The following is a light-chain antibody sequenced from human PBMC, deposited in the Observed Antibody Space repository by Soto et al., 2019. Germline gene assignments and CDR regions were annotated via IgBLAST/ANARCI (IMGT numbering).Light chain of an antibody. J-gene: IGLJ1*01. Sequence: QSALTQPPSASGSPGQSVTISCTGTSSDVGGYNYVSWYQQHPGKAPKLMIYEVNRRPSGVPDRFSGSKSGNTASLTVSGLHAEDEADYYCSSYAGSDVFVFGTGTKLTVL. V-gene: IGLV2-8*01. CDR1: SSDVGGYNY. CDR2: EVN. CDR3: SSYAGSDVFV.